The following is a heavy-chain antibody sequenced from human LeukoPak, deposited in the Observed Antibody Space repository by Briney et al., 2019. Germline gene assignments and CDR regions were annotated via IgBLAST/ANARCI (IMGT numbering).Heavy chain of an antibody. CDR3: ARDSDIVVVVAASNGMYV. J-gene: IGHJ6*04. CDR2: ISYDGSNK. Sequence: PGGSLRLSCAASGFTFSSYAMHWVRQAPGKGLEWVAVISYDGSNKYYADSVKGRFTISRDNSKNTLYLQMNSLRAEDTAVYYCARDSDIVVVVAASNGMYVWGKGTTVTVSS. CDR1: GFTFSSYA. D-gene: IGHD2-15*01. V-gene: IGHV3-30*04.